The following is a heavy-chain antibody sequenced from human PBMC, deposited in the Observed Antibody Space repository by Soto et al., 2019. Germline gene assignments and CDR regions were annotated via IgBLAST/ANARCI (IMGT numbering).Heavy chain of an antibody. Sequence: SVKVSCKASGYTFTSYAMHWVRQAPGQGLEWMGRIIPILALANYAQKFQGRVTITADKSTSTAYMELSSLRSEDTAVYYCANLRGRRELLFFSEMAVGGQGTTVTVSS. D-gene: IGHD1-26*01. CDR1: GYTFTSYA. CDR3: ANLRGRRELLFFSEMAV. J-gene: IGHJ6*02. V-gene: IGHV1-69*04. CDR2: IIPILALA.